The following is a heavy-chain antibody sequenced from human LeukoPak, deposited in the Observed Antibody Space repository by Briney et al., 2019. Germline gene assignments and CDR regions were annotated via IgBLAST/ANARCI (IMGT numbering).Heavy chain of an antibody. Sequence: GESLKISCKDSGYSFTSYWIGWVRQMPGKGLEWMGIIYPADSDTRYSPSFQGQVTISADKSISTAYLQWSSLKASDTAVYFCARQRDGYNPFDYWGQGTLVTVSS. D-gene: IGHD5-24*01. J-gene: IGHJ4*02. CDR1: GYSFTSYW. CDR3: ARQRDGYNPFDY. V-gene: IGHV5-51*01. CDR2: IYPADSDT.